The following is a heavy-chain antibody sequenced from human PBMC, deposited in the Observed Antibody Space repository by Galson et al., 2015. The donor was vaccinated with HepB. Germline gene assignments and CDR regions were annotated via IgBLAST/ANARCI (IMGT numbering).Heavy chain of an antibody. Sequence: PGKGLEWIGYIYYSGSTYYNPSLKSRVTISVDTSKNQFSLKLSSVTAADTAVYYCAREGYNWNHYYYYGMDVWGQGTTVTVSS. CDR2: IYYSGST. CDR3: AREGYNWNHYYYYGMDV. V-gene: IGHV4-30-4*01. D-gene: IGHD1-20*01. J-gene: IGHJ6*02.